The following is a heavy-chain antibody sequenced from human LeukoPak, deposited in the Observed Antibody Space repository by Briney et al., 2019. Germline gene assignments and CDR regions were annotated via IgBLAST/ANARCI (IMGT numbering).Heavy chain of an antibody. V-gene: IGHV4-38-2*02. CDR3: ARGDYDYVWGSYSYYYYYMDV. D-gene: IGHD3-16*01. CDR2: IYHSGST. J-gene: IGHJ6*03. Sequence: SETLSLTCTVSGYSISSGYYWGWIRQPPGKGLEWIGSIYHSGSTYYNPSLKSRVTISVDTSKNQFSLKLSSVTAADTAVYYCARGDYDYVWGSYSYYYYYMDVWGKGTTVTVSS. CDR1: GYSISSGYY.